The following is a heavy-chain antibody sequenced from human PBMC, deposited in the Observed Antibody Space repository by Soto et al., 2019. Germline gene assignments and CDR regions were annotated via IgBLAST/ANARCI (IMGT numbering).Heavy chain of an antibody. D-gene: IGHD2-15*01. V-gene: IGHV1-18*01. CDR1: GFTFPDYA. J-gene: IGHJ4*02. CDR2: ISTYNGNT. Sequence: QVQLVQSGAGVKKPGASMNVSCKASGFTFPDYAISWVRQAPGQGLEWMGWISTYNGNTDYAQKFQGRVTMTTDTSTSTAHMELRSLRSDDTAVYYCASLIHCSGGSCYDFWGQGTLVTVSS. CDR3: ASLIHCSGGSCYDF.